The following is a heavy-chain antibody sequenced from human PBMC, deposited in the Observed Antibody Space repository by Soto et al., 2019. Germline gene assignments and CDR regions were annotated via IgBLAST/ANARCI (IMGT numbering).Heavy chain of an antibody. CDR3: ARDTERYCSGGSCYSGSNWYFDL. J-gene: IGHJ2*01. D-gene: IGHD2-15*01. V-gene: IGHV1-46*03. CDR2: INPSGGST. CDR1: GYTFTSYY. Sequence: QVQLVQSGAEVKKPGASVKVSCKASGYTFTSYYMHWVRQAPGQGLEWMGIINPSGGSTSYAQKVQGRVTMTRDTSTSTVYMELSSLRSEDTAVYYCARDTERYCSGGSCYSGSNWYFDLWGRGTLVTVSS.